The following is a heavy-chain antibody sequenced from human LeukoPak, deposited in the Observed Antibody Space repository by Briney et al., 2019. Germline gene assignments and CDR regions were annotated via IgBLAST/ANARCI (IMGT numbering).Heavy chain of an antibody. CDR1: GFTFRSYA. CDR2: ISGSGGST. V-gene: IGHV3-23*01. Sequence: GGSLRLSCAASGFTFRSYAMSWVRQAPGKGLEWVSAISGSGGSTYYADSVKGRFTISRDNSKNTLYLQMNSLRAEDTAVYYCASHYGSGSSNWFDPWGQGALVTVSS. J-gene: IGHJ5*02. D-gene: IGHD3-10*01. CDR3: ASHYGSGSSNWFDP.